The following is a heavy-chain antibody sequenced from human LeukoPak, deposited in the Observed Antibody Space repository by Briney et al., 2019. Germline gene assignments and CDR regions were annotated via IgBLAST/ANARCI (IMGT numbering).Heavy chain of an antibody. CDR3: ARDGDFWSGYYN. V-gene: IGHV1-8*01. J-gene: IGHJ4*02. CDR2: MNPNSGNT. D-gene: IGHD3-3*01. CDR1: GYTFTSYD. Sequence: ASVNVSCTASGYTFTSYDINWVRQATGQGLEWMGWMNPNSGNTGYAQKFQGRVTMTRNTSISTAYMELSSLRSEDTAVYYCARDGDFWSGYYNWGQGTLVTVSS.